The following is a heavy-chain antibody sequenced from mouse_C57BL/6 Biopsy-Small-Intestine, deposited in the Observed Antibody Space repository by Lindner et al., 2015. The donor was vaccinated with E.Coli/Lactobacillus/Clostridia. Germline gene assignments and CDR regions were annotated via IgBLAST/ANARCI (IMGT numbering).Heavy chain of an antibody. D-gene: IGHD2-4*01. CDR1: GYTFTSHW. Sequence: VQLQESGPELVRPGASVKISCKAPGYTFTSHWMQWVRQGPGQGLEWIGEIFPGSSSTYYNENFKGKATLTVDTSSSTAYMQLSSLTSEDSAVYFCARGAIYYDYDDAMDYWGQGTSVTVSS. V-gene: IGHV1-56*01. J-gene: IGHJ4*01. CDR2: IFPGSSST. CDR3: ARGAIYYDYDDAMDY.